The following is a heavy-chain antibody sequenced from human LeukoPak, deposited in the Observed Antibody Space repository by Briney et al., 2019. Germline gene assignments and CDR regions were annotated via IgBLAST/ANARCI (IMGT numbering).Heavy chain of an antibody. CDR2: ISYDGSNK. Sequence: GGSLRLSCAASGFTFSSYAMYWVRQAPGKGLEWVAVISYDGSNKYYADSVKGRFTISRDNSKNTLYLQMNSLRAGDTAVYYCARGTLYGSGNYAYFNYWGQGTLVTVSS. CDR3: ARGTLYGSGNYAYFNY. D-gene: IGHD3-10*01. J-gene: IGHJ4*02. CDR1: GFTFSSYA. V-gene: IGHV3-30-3*01.